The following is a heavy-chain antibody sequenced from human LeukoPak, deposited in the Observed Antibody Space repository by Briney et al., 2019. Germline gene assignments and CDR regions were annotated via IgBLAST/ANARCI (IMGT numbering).Heavy chain of an antibody. D-gene: IGHD4-17*01. CDR2: ISGSGGST. Sequence: GGSLRLSCSASGFTFSTYGMSWVRQAPGKGLEWVSAISGSGGSTYYAVSVKGRFTISRDNAKNSLYLQMNSLRAEDTAVYYCARDPPYGDYVDYYMDVWGKGTTVTISS. V-gene: IGHV3-23*01. J-gene: IGHJ6*03. CDR3: ARDPPYGDYVDYYMDV. CDR1: GFTFSTYG.